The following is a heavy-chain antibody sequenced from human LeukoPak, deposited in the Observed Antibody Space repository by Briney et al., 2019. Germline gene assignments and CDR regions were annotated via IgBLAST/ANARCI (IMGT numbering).Heavy chain of an antibody. J-gene: IGHJ4*02. CDR3: ARVVSLSGSYSSRGYYFDY. CDR2: INPNSGGT. D-gene: IGHD3-10*01. V-gene: IGHV1-2*02. CDR1: GYTFTGYY. Sequence: SVKVSCKASGYTFTGYYMHRVRQAPGQGLEWMGWINPNSGGTNYAQKFQGRVTMTRDTSISTAYMELSRLRSDDTAVYYCARVVSLSGSYSSRGYYFDYWGQGTLITVSS.